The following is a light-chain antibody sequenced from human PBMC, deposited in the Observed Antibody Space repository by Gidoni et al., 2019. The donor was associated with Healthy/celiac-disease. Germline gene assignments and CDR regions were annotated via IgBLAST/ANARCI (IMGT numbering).Light chain of an antibody. Sequence: DIQMTQSPSSLSASVGDRVTITCRASQSISSYLNWYQQKPGKAPNLLIYAASSLQSGVPSSFSGSGSGTDFTLTISSLQPEDFATYYCQQSYSTPRTFXQXTKLEIK. CDR1: QSISSY. CDR3: QQSYSTPRT. J-gene: IGKJ2*01. V-gene: IGKV1-39*01. CDR2: AAS.